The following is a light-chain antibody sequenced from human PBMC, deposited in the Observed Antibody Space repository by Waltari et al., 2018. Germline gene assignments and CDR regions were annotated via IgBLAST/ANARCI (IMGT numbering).Light chain of an antibody. V-gene: IGLV1-40*01. CDR3: QSYDSSGSGV. Sequence: QSVLTQPPSVSGAPGQRVTISCTGSSSNIGAGNDVHWYQQFPGRAPKLLIYGNSNRPSGVPDRFSGSKSGTSASLASTGLQAEDEADYYCQSYDSSGSGVFGGGTKLTVL. CDR2: GNS. CDR1: SSNIGAGND. J-gene: IGLJ3*02.